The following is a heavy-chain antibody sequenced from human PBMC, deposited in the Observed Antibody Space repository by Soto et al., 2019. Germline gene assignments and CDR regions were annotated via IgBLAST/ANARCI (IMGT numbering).Heavy chain of an antibody. Sequence: QVQLQQRGAGLLKPSETLFLTCAVYGGSFSGHFWSWIRRPPGKGLVWIGEIHHSVTTIYTPSLERQVTISGETSKNQFSLQLCSVTAAGTAMYYCARLYYYYSGLDVWGPGAPVTVAS. CDR3: ARLYYYYSGLDV. CDR2: IHHSVTT. CDR1: GGSFSGHF. J-gene: IGHJ6*02. V-gene: IGHV4-34*01.